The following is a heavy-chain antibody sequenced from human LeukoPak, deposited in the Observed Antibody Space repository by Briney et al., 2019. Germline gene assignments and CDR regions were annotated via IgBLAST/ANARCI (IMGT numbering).Heavy chain of an antibody. D-gene: IGHD2/OR15-2a*01. Sequence: SETLSLTCSISGYSITSGYSWGWIRRPPGKGLEWIGSIYHTGTTYYNPSLKSRVTISLQTSENQFPLKVKSVTAADTAVYFCARESLEYDHIAYTFDNWGRGTLVIVSS. CDR3: ARESLEYDHIAYTFDN. CDR1: GYSITSGYS. CDR2: IYHTGTT. V-gene: IGHV4-38-2*02. J-gene: IGHJ4*02.